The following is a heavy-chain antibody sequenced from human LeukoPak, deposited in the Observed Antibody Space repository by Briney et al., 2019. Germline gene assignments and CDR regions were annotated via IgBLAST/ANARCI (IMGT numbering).Heavy chain of an antibody. CDR3: ARYYYDTSSVFDV. D-gene: IGHD3-22*01. J-gene: IGHJ3*01. V-gene: IGHV1-2*02. CDR1: GYTFTDYY. Sequence: ASVKVSCKASGYTFTDYYMHWVRQAPGQGLDWMGWINPNSGGTNYARKFQGRVTMTRDTSISTAYMELSRLRSDDTAVYYCARYYYDTSSVFDVWGQGTRVTVSS. CDR2: INPNSGGT.